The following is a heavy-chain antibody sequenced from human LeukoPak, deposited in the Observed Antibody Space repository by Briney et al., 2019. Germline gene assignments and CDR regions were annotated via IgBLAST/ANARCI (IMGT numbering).Heavy chain of an antibody. CDR1: GGSFSGYY. D-gene: IGHD4-17*01. V-gene: IGHV4-34*01. Sequence: PSETLSLTCAVYGGSFSGYYWSWIRQPPGKGLEWIGEINHSGSTNYNPSLKSRVTISADTSKNQFSLKLSSVTAADTAVYYCARDMEFTVTSYFDYWGQGTLVTVSS. J-gene: IGHJ4*02. CDR3: ARDMEFTVTSYFDY. CDR2: INHSGST.